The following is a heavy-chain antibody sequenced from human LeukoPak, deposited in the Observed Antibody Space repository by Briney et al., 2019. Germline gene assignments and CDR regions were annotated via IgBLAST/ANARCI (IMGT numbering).Heavy chain of an antibody. CDR1: GFTFSNYG. D-gene: IGHD3-16*01. V-gene: IGHV3-30*18. CDR3: AKDHPTGGMAFAY. Sequence: GRSLRLSCAASGFTFSNYGMHWVRQAPGKGLEWAAAVSNDGNDKYYADSVKGRFTISRDNSKNTLYLQMNTLRVEDTAVYYCAKDHPTGGMAFAYWGLGTLVTVSS. CDR2: VSNDGNDK. J-gene: IGHJ4*02.